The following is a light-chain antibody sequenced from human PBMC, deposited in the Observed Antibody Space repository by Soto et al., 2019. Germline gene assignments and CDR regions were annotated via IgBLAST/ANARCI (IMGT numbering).Light chain of an antibody. Sequence: QSALTQPASVSGSPGQSITISCTGTNSDVGGYNYVSWYQQHPGQAPKLMIYEVSNRPSGVSNRFSGSKSGNTASLTISGLQAEDEADYYCSSCRSSTTWVFGGGTKLTVL. CDR1: NSDVGGYNY. J-gene: IGLJ3*02. CDR2: EVS. V-gene: IGLV2-14*01. CDR3: SSCRSSTTWV.